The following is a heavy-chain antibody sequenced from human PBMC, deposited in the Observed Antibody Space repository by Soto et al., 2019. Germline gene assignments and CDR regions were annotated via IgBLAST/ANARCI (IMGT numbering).Heavy chain of an antibody. CDR1: DCDLSSGGYA. CDR3: ARGHYGGHGLDV. V-gene: IGHV4-30-2*01. J-gene: IGHJ6*02. CDR2: IYLTGIT. Sequence: SETLSLTCTVIDCDLSSGGYAWTWIRQPPGKGLEWIGHIYLTGITYYNPSLKSRVTLSVDRSKNQFSLTLSSVTAADTAVYYCARGHYGGHGLDVWGQGTTVTVSS. D-gene: IGHD4-17*01.